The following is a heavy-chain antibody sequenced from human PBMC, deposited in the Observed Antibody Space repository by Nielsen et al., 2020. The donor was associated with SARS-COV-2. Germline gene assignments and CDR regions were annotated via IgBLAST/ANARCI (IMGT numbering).Heavy chain of an antibody. V-gene: IGHV3-7*03. D-gene: IGHD5-12*01. CDR3: AKLGIVATKDNWFDP. CDR1: GFTFSSYW. Sequence: GESLKISCAASGFTFSSYWMSWVRQAPGKGLEWVANIKQDGSEKYYVDSVKGRFTISRDNAKNSLYLQMNSLRAEDTAVYYCAKLGIVATKDNWFDPWGQGTLVTVSS. CDR2: IKQDGSEK. J-gene: IGHJ5*02.